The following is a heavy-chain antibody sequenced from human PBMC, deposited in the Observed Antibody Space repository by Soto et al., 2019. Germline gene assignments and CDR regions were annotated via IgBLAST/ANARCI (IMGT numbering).Heavy chain of an antibody. J-gene: IGHJ6*02. Sequence: PSETLSLTCTVSGGSISSYYWSWIRQPPGKGLEWIGYIYYSGSTNYNPSLKSRVTISVDTSKNQFSLKLSSATAADTAVYYCARVSAGDYYGSGSYYTYGTDVWGQRTTVTVS. V-gene: IGHV4-59*01. CDR3: ARVSAGDYYGSGSYYTYGTDV. CDR1: GGSISSYY. CDR2: IYYSGST. D-gene: IGHD3-10*01.